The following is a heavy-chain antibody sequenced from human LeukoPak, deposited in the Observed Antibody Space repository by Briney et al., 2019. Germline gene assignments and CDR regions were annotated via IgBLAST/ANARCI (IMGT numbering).Heavy chain of an antibody. CDR2: INHSGST. J-gene: IGHJ3*02. CDR1: GGSFSGYY. D-gene: IGHD3-3*01. Sequence: SETLSLTCAVYGGSFSGYYWSWIRQPPGKGLEWIGEINHSGSTNYNPSLKSRVTISVDTSKNQFSLKLSSVTAADAAVYYCARRHYDFWSGYYKGAFDIWGQGTMVTVSS. V-gene: IGHV4-34*01. CDR3: ARRHYDFWSGYYKGAFDI.